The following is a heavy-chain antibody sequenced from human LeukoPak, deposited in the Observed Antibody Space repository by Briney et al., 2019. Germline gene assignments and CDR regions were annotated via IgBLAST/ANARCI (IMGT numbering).Heavy chain of an antibody. J-gene: IGHJ5*02. CDR3: AKDHDSSGYYYQNWFDP. Sequence: PGGSLKLSCAASGFTFSNYAMTWVRQAPGKGLEWVSTITGSGFSTYYADSVKGRFTISRDNSKNTLYLQMNSLTAEGTAVYYCAKDHDSSGYYYQNWFDPWGQGTLVTVSS. CDR1: GFTFSNYA. D-gene: IGHD3-22*01. V-gene: IGHV3-23*01. CDR2: ITGSGFST.